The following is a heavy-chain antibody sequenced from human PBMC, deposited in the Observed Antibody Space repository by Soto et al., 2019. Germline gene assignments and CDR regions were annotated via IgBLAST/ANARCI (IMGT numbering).Heavy chain of an antibody. Sequence: GGSLRLSCAASGFTFDDYAMHWVRQAPGKGLEWVSGISWNSGSIGYADSVKGRFTISRDNAKNSLYLQMNSLRAEDTALYYCAKDLGIAVAVTDGPLYYFDYWGQGTLVTVSS. CDR3: AKDLGIAVAVTDGPLYYFDY. D-gene: IGHD6-19*01. CDR1: GFTFDDYA. V-gene: IGHV3-9*01. J-gene: IGHJ4*02. CDR2: ISWNSGSI.